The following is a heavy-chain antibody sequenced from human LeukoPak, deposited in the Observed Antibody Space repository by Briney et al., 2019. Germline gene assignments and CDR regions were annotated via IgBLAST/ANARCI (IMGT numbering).Heavy chain of an antibody. D-gene: IGHD2-21*01. CDR2: IYHSGST. Sequence: PSETLSLTCTVSGYSISSGYYWGWTRQPPGKGLEWIGSIYHSGSTYYNPSLKSRVTISVDTSKNQFSLKLSSVTAADTAVYYCARRVGVALDYWGQGTLVTVSS. CDR3: ARRVGVALDY. J-gene: IGHJ4*02. CDR1: GYSISSGYY. V-gene: IGHV4-38-2*02.